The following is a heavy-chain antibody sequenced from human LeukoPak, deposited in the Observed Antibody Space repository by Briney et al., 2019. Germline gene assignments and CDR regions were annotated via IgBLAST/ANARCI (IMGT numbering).Heavy chain of an antibody. CDR2: IYYSGST. V-gene: IGHV4-59*01. CDR3: ARGGWYPESFQH. Sequence: AETLSLTCTVSGGSISSYYWNWIRQPPGKGLEWIGYIYYSGSTNYNPSLKSRVTISVDTSKNQFSLKLSSVTAADTAVYYCARGGWYPESFQHWGQGALVTVSS. J-gene: IGHJ1*01. CDR1: GGSISSYY. D-gene: IGHD6-19*01.